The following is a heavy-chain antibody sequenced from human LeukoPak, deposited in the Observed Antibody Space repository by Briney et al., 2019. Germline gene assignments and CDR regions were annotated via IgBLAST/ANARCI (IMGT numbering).Heavy chain of an antibody. Sequence: ASVKVSCKASGYTFTIYGISWVRQAPGQGLEWMGWISTYNGNTKYAQKLQGRVTMTTDTSTNTAYMDLRSLRSDDTAVYYCARDWYYDPSGYSLDSFDIWGQGTTVTVSS. CDR3: ARDWYYDPSGYSLDSFDI. D-gene: IGHD3-22*01. CDR2: ISTYNGNT. CDR1: GYTFTIYG. J-gene: IGHJ3*02. V-gene: IGHV1-18*01.